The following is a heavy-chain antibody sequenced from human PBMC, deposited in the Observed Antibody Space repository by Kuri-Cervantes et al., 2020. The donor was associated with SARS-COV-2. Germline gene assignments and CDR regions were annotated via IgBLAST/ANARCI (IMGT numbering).Heavy chain of an antibody. D-gene: IGHD2-2*01. Sequence: GGSLRLSCAASGFTFSSYAMHRVRQAPGKGLEWVAVISYDGSNKYYADSVKGRFTISRDNSKNTLYLQMNSLRAEDTAVYYCARDKIIVVVPAVPDYWGQGTLVTVSS. CDR2: ISYDGSNK. CDR3: ARDKIIVVVPAVPDY. J-gene: IGHJ4*02. V-gene: IGHV3-30*04. CDR1: GFTFSSYA.